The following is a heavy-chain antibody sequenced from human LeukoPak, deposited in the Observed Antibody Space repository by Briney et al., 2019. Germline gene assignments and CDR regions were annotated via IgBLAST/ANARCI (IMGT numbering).Heavy chain of an antibody. V-gene: IGHV1-8*01. J-gene: IGHJ6*02. Sequence: ASVKVSCKSSGYTFTSYDINWVRQATGQGLEWMGWMNPNSGNTGYAQKFQGRVTMTRDTSISTAYMELSRLRSDDTAVYYCARDGLSSGWYRGYGMDVWGQGTTVTVSS. CDR3: ARDGLSSGWYRGYGMDV. CDR1: GYTFTSYD. CDR2: MNPNSGNT. D-gene: IGHD6-19*01.